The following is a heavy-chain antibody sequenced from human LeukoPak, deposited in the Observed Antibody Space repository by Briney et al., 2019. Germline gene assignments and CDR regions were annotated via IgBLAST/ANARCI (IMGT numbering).Heavy chain of an antibody. CDR3: AKDRYSSSWYTIDY. D-gene: IGHD6-13*01. J-gene: IGHJ4*02. V-gene: IGHV3-43*02. CDR1: GFTFDNYA. CDR2: ILGDGSST. Sequence: GGSLRLSCAASGFTFDNYAMRWVRQVPGKGLEWVSLILGDGSSTNYADSVKGRFTISRDNSKNSLYLHMNSLRVEDTALYFCAKDRYSSSWYTIDYWGQGTLVTVSS.